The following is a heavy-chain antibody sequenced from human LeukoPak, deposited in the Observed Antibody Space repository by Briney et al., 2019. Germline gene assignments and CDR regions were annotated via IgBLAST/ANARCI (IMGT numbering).Heavy chain of an antibody. Sequence: GGSLRLSCAASGFTFSSDAMSWVRQAPGKGLEWVSGISGSGVSTFYADSVKGRFIISRDNSKNTVYLQMNSLRAEDTAVYYCAKDLKYSGTCRAFDYCGQGTLVTVSS. CDR1: GFTFSSDA. J-gene: IGHJ4*02. D-gene: IGHD1-26*01. CDR3: AKDLKYSGTCRAFDY. V-gene: IGHV3-23*01. CDR2: ISGSGVST.